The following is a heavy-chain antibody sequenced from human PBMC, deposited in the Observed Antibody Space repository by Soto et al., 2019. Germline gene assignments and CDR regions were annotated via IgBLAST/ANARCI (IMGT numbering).Heavy chain of an antibody. V-gene: IGHV4-38-2*01. CDR2: IYHSGST. Sequence: KPSETLSLTCAVSGYSISSGYYWGWIRQPPGKGLEWIGSIYHSGSTYYNPSLKSRVTISVDTSKNQFSLKLSSVTAADTAVYYCARTNLYCSGGRCSPSRIDYWGQGTLVTVSS. D-gene: IGHD2-15*01. CDR3: ARTNLYCSGGRCSPSRIDY. CDR1: GYSISSGYY. J-gene: IGHJ4*02.